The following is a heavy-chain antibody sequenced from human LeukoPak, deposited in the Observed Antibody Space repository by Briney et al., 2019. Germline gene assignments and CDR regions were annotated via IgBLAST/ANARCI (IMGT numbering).Heavy chain of an antibody. V-gene: IGHV3-48*04. CDR3: AREVNSYDNS. CDR2: ISSSGSTI. CDR1: GFSFSSYS. J-gene: IGHJ4*02. Sequence: GGSLRLSCAASGFSFSSYSMNWVRQAPGKGLEWVSYISSSGSTIYYADSVKGRFTISRDNAKNSLYLQMNSLRVEDTAVYYCAREVNSYDNSWGQGTLVTVSS. D-gene: IGHD5-18*01.